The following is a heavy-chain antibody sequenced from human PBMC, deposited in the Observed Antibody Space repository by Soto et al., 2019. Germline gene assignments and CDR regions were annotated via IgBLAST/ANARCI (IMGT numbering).Heavy chain of an antibody. CDR2: VKEEESAK. J-gene: IGHJ5*02. CDR1: GFTFSNYL. CDR3: ARPSSVSTTNLGS. V-gene: IGHV3-7*01. Sequence: EVQLVESGGGLVQPGGSLRLSCAASGFTFSNYLMSWVRQAPGKGLEWLSKVKEEESAKYYVDSVKGRFTISRDNAKSSLYLQMNSLRAEDTAVYYCARPSSVSTTNLGSCGQGTLVTVAS. D-gene: IGHD3-16*01.